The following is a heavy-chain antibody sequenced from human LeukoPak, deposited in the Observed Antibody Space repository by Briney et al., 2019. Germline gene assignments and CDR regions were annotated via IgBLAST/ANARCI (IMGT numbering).Heavy chain of an antibody. CDR2: INPNSGGT. Sequence: AASVKVSCKASGYTFTGYYMHWVRQAPGQGLEWMGWINPNSGGTNYAQKFQGRVTTTRDTSISTAYMELSRLRSDDTAVYYCARVPKWLFRPSYFDYWGQGTLVTVSS. CDR1: GYTFTGYY. D-gene: IGHD3-22*01. V-gene: IGHV1-2*02. CDR3: ARVPKWLFRPSYFDY. J-gene: IGHJ4*03.